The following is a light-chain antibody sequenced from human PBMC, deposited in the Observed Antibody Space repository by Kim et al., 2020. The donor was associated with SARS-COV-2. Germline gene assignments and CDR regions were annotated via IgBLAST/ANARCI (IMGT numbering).Light chain of an antibody. Sequence: EIVLTQSPATLSLSPGERATLSYRASQSISNFLAWYQQKPGQAPRLLIYDASNRATGMPARFSGSGSGTDFTLTISNLEPEDFAVYYCQQRSTWPLTFGGGTKVDIK. CDR2: DAS. J-gene: IGKJ4*01. CDR1: QSISNF. CDR3: QQRSTWPLT. V-gene: IGKV3-11*01.